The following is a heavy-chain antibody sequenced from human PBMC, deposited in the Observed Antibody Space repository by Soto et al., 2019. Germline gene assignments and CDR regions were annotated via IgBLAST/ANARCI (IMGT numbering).Heavy chain of an antibody. D-gene: IGHD3-22*01. V-gene: IGHV1-69*08. Sequence: QVQLVQSGAEVKMPGSSVKVSCKASGGTFSRYIISWVRQAPGQGLEWTGRVIAMFGAPSYAQKVQGRVTITADKSTSTSYMELSSLRSEDTAVYYCARLYDTSDSEGFDSWGQGTMVTVSS. CDR2: VIAMFGAP. CDR1: GGTFSRYI. CDR3: ARLYDTSDSEGFDS. J-gene: IGHJ3*02.